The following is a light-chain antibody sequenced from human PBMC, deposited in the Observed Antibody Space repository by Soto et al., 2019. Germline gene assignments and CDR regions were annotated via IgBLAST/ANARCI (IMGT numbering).Light chain of an antibody. CDR2: XXX. CDR1: SSDVGAFNY. CDR3: NSYTSNNTYV. V-gene: IGLV2-14*01. J-gene: IGLJ1*01. Sequence: QSALTQPASVFGSRGQAITISCSGTSSDVGAFNYVSWCQQHPGNTPKLMIYXXXXXXXVVSNRFSGSKSGNTASLTISGLRAEDEADYYCNSYTSNNTYVFGTGTKVTVL.